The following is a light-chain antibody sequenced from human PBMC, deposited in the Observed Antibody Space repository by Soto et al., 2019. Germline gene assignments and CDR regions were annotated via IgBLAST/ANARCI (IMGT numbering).Light chain of an antibody. CDR2: EVS. J-gene: IGLJ3*02. CDR3: SSYAGSNNFRV. CDR1: SSDVGGFNY. V-gene: IGLV2-8*01. Sequence: QSALTQPPSASGSPGQSVTISCTGTSSDVGGFNYVSWYQQHPGKAPKVMIYEVSKWPSGVPDRFSGSKSGNTASLTVSGLQAEDEADYYCSSYAGSNNFRVFGGGTKVTVL.